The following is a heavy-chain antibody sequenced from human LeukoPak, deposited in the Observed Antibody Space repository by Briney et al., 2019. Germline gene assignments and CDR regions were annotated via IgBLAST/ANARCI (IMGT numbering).Heavy chain of an antibody. J-gene: IGHJ4*02. V-gene: IGHV3-15*01. D-gene: IGHD6-25*01. CDR2: IKSKIDGGTI. CDR3: TTRRQDGC. CDR1: GFTFSDAW. Sequence: KNGGSLRLSCVASGFTFSDAWMSWVRQAPGKGLEWVGRIKSKIDGGTIDYGAPVKGRFTISRDDSRNTLYLQMNSLKTEDTAVYYCTTRRQDGCWGQGTLVTVSP.